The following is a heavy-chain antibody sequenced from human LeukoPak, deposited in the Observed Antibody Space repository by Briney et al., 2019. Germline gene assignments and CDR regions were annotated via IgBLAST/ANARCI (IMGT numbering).Heavy chain of an antibody. D-gene: IGHD3-22*01. CDR1: GGSFSGYY. V-gene: IGHV4-34*01. Sequence: PSETLSLTCAVYGGSFSGYYWSWIRQPPGKGLEWIGEINHSGSTNYNPSLKSRVTISVDTSKNQFSLKLSSVTAADTAVYYCARTMEYYYDSSGYFNYYFDYWGQGTLVTVSS. CDR3: ARTMEYYYDSSGYFNYYFDY. J-gene: IGHJ4*02. CDR2: INHSGST.